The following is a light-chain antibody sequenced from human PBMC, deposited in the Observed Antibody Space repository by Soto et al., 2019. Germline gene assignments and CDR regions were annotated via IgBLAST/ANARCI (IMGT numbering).Light chain of an antibody. CDR3: QQYGGSPRALS. Sequence: EIVLTQSPDTLSLSPGERATLSCRASQTVGTDFLAWYQQKIGQPPRLLIYATSRRATGIPDRFSGSGSGTAFTLTISRLEPEDFAVYYCQQYGGSPRALSFGGGTRVESK. CDR2: ATS. J-gene: IGKJ4*01. CDR1: QTVGTDF. V-gene: IGKV3-20*01.